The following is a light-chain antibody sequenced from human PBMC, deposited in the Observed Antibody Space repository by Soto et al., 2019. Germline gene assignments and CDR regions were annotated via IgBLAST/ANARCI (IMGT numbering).Light chain of an antibody. Sequence: QSALNQPRSVSGSPGQSVTVSCIGTSLDVGDDNSVSWYQQDTGKAPKLMIYDVSKRPSGVPYRFSGSKAGNSASLTISGLQAEDEGDYYCWAYVGGDSYVFGLGTKLTVL. V-gene: IGLV2-11*01. CDR1: SLDVGDDNS. CDR2: DVS. J-gene: IGLJ1*01. CDR3: WAYVGGDSYV.